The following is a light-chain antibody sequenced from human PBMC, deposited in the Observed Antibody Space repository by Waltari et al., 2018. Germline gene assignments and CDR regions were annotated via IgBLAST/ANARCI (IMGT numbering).Light chain of an antibody. V-gene: IGKV3-11*01. J-gene: IGKJ4*01. CDR2: DAS. CDR1: QSVSSY. Sequence: EIVLTQSPATLSLSPGERATLSCRASQSVSSYLAWYQQKPGQAPRLLIHDASNRATGIPARFSGSGSGTDFTLSISSLEPEDIAVYYCQQRNAWPLTFGGGTKVELK. CDR3: QQRNAWPLT.